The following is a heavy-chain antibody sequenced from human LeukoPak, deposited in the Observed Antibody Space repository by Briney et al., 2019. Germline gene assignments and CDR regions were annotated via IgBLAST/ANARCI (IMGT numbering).Heavy chain of an antibody. CDR2: IYHSGST. CDR1: GGSISSGGYS. D-gene: IGHD1-26*01. CDR3: ASTHAGRYYSTFDY. V-gene: IGHV4-30-2*01. Sequence: SQTLSLACAVSGGSISSGGYSWSWIRQPPGKGLEWIGYIYHSGSTYYNPSLKSRVTISVDTSKNQFSLKLNSVSAADTAMYYCASTHAGRYYSTFDYWGQGTLVSVSS. J-gene: IGHJ4*02.